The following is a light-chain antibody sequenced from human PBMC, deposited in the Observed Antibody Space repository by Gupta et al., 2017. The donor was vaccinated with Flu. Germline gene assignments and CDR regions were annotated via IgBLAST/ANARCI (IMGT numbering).Light chain of an antibody. CDR1: QSVSSN. CDR3: QQYNNWPLT. CDR2: GAS. J-gene: IGKJ4*01. Sequence: QSPATLSVSPGERATLSCRASQSVSSNLAWYQQKPGQAPRLLIYGASTRATGIPARFSGSGSGTEFTLTISSLQSEDFAVYYGQQYNNWPLTFGGGTKVEIK. V-gene: IGKV3-15*01.